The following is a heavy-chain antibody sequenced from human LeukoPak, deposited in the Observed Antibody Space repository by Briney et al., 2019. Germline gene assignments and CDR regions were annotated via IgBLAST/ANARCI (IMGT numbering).Heavy chain of an antibody. D-gene: IGHD5-12*01. Sequence: GRSLRLSCAASGFTFSSYGMHWVRQAPGKGLEWVAVISYDGSNKYYADSVKGRFTISRDNSKNTLYLQMNSLRAEDTAVYYCANLMAWGSGYDRPFDYWGQGTLVTVSS. CDR1: GFTFSSYG. J-gene: IGHJ4*02. V-gene: IGHV3-30*18. CDR2: ISYDGSNK. CDR3: ANLMAWGSGYDRPFDY.